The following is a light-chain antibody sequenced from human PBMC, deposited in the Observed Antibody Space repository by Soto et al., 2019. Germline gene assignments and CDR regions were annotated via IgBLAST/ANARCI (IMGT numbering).Light chain of an antibody. Sequence: QSVLTQPASVSGSPGQSITISCTGTSSDVGGYNYVSWYQQHPGKAPKLMIYDVSNRPSGVSNRFSGSKSANTASLTISGLHAEAEADYSCSSYTGSSPYLVFGGGTHLTVL. J-gene: IGLJ2*01. CDR3: SSYTGSSPYLV. V-gene: IGLV2-14*01. CDR2: DVS. CDR1: SSDVGGYNY.